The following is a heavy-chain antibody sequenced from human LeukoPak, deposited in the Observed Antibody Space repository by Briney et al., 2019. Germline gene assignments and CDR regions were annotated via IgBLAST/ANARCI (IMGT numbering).Heavy chain of an antibody. Sequence: ASVKVSCKASGYTFTSYGISWVRQAPGQGLEWMGWISAYNGNTNYAQKLQGRVTMTTDTSTSTAYMELRSLRSDDTAVYYCARGLIRNCGGDCYSGGFDYWGQGTLVTVSS. D-gene: IGHD2-21*02. CDR3: ARGLIRNCGGDCYSGGFDY. J-gene: IGHJ4*02. CDR1: GYTFTSYG. CDR2: ISAYNGNT. V-gene: IGHV1-18*01.